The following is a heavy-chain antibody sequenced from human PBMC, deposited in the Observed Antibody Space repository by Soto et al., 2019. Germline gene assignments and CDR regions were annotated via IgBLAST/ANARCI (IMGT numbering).Heavy chain of an antibody. V-gene: IGHV4-39*01. D-gene: IGHD3-3*01. CDR2: IYNSGGA. Sequence: QLHLQESGPGLVKPSETLSLTCSVSGGSVTSTDYYWGWIRQPPGKGLEWIGSIYNSGGAYYNPSLRSRRTISVDKSKNQFSLKLSSVIATDTAVYYCTRQGYYHGRHYPPSVFWGQGTLVTVSS. CDR3: TRQGYYHGRHYPPSVF. CDR1: GGSVTSTDYY. J-gene: IGHJ4*02.